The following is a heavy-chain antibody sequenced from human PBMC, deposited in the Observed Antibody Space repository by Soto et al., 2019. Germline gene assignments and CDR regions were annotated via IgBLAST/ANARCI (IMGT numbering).Heavy chain of an antibody. CDR1: GYTFNTYY. Sequence: SVKVSWKTSGYTFNTYYMSWLRQAPGQGLEWIGWMSTYNGNTNYVPKFPGRINLTTDTSTSTTYMELRTLRSDDTALYDGSRDTSNYLDFWGQGTPVTVSS. J-gene: IGHJ4*02. V-gene: IGHV1-18*01. CDR2: MSTYNGNT. D-gene: IGHD2-2*01. CDR3: SRDTSNYLDF.